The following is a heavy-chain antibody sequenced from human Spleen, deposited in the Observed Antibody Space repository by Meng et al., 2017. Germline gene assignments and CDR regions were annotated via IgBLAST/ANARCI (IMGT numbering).Heavy chain of an antibody. D-gene: IGHD6-13*01. Sequence: SVKVSCKTSGGTFSSYAISWVRQAPGQGLEWMGGIIPIFGTANYAQKFQDKVTVTADKSTSTAYMELSSLRSEDTAVYYCAWKQQLGSRAFDIWGQGTMVTVSS. CDR2: IIPIFGTA. CDR1: GGTFSSYA. J-gene: IGHJ3*02. CDR3: AWKQQLGSRAFDI. V-gene: IGHV1-69*06.